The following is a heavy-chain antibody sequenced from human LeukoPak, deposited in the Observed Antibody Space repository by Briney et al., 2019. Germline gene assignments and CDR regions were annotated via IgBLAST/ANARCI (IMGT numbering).Heavy chain of an antibody. CDR1: GFTFSSYS. J-gene: IGHJ6*02. CDR3: ATMTTVTSYGMDV. D-gene: IGHD4-11*01. Sequence: GGSLRLSCAASGFTFSSYSMSWVRQAPGKGLEWVSSISSSSSYIYYADSVKGRFTISRDNAKNSLYLQMNSLRAEDTAVYYCATMTTVTSYGMDVWGQGTTVTVSS. V-gene: IGHV3-21*01. CDR2: ISSSSSYI.